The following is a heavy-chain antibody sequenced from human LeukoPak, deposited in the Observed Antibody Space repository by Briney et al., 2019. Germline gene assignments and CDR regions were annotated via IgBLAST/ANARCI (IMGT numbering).Heavy chain of an antibody. J-gene: IGHJ4*02. CDR2: INPDGSET. V-gene: IGHV3-7*01. CDR1: GFTFSSHW. D-gene: IGHD6-25*01. CDR3: LGSADRG. Sequence: GGSLRLSCADSGFTFSSHWRNWVRQAPGRGLEWVGNINPDGSETYYVDSMKGRFTISRDNAKDSVYLQMNTLKVEDTAVYYCLGSADRGWGQGTLVTVSS.